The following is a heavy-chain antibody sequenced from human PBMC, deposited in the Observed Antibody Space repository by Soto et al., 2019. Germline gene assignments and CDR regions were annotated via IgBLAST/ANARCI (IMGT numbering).Heavy chain of an antibody. CDR3: SRVLRDYSFYDYCMDV. J-gene: IGHJ6*03. D-gene: IGHD2-15*01. Sequence: SETLSLTCTVSSGSISSSTYFWAWIRQPPGKGLEWIGNIYYSGSTYYNPSLKSRVTISVDTSKNQFSLRLSSVTAADTAVYYFSRVLRDYSFYDYCMDVWGKGSRVTVS. CDR2: IYYSGST. V-gene: IGHV4-39*01. CDR1: SGSISSSTYF.